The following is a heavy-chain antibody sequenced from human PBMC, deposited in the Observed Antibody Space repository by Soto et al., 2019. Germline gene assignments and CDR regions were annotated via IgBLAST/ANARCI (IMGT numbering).Heavy chain of an antibody. D-gene: IGHD3-3*01. J-gene: IGHJ3*02. Sequence: PGGSLRLSCAASGFTLSSYAMHWVRQAPGKGLEWVAVISYDGSNKYYADSVKGRFTISRDNSKNTLYLQMNSLRAEDTAVYYCAREGAYYDFWSGYSGAFDIWGQGTMVTVSS. CDR2: ISYDGSNK. CDR3: AREGAYYDFWSGYSGAFDI. CDR1: GFTLSSYA. V-gene: IGHV3-30-3*01.